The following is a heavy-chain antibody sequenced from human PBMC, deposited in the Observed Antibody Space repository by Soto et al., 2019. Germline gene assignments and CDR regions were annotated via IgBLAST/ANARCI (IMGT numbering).Heavy chain of an antibody. CDR1: GYTFTSYG. D-gene: IGHD3-22*01. CDR3: ARDSRGYYGSSY. Sequence: QVQLVQSGAEVKKPGASVKVSCKASGYTFTSYGISWVRQAPGQGLEWMGWISAYNGNTNYAQKLQGRVTMTTDTATSTAYMEMRSLRSAATAVSYCARDSRGYYGSSYWGQGTLVTVSS. V-gene: IGHV1-18*01. J-gene: IGHJ4*02. CDR2: ISAYNGNT.